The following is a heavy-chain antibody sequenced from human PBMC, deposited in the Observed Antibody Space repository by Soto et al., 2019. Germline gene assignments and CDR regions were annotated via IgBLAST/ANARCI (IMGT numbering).Heavy chain of an antibody. J-gene: IGHJ4*02. CDR3: ARDHAGATTADFDY. CDR2: INAGNGNT. V-gene: IGHV1-3*01. CDR1: GYTFTSYA. Sequence: ASVKVSCKASGYTFTSYAMHWVRQAPGQRLEWMGWINAGNGNTKYSQKFQGRVTITRDTSASTAYMELSSLRSEDTAVYYCARDHAGATTADFDYWGQGTLVTVSS. D-gene: IGHD1-26*01.